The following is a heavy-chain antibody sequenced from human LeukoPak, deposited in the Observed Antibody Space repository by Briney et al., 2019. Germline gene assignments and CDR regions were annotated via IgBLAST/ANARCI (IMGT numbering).Heavy chain of an antibody. V-gene: IGHV4-31*03. Sequence: TSETLSLTCTVSGGSISSGGYYWSWIRQHPGKGLEWIGYTYYSGSTYYNPSLKSRVTISVDTSKNQFSLKLSSVTAADTAVYYCARAGYYDFWSGYLYYFDYWGQGTLVTVSS. CDR3: ARAGYYDFWSGYLYYFDY. CDR2: TYYSGST. J-gene: IGHJ4*02. D-gene: IGHD3-3*01. CDR1: GGSISSGGYY.